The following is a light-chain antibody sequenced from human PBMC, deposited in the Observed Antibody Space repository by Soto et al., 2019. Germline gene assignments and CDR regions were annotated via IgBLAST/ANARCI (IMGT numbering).Light chain of an antibody. CDR1: QSISSL. J-gene: IGKJ4*01. V-gene: IGKV1-5*03. CDR3: QQYNSYPLT. CDR2: KAS. Sequence: IQLTQSPSSLSASVGDRVTITCRASQSISSLLAWYQQKPGKAPKLLIYKASSLESGVPPRFSGSGSGTEFTLTISSLQPDDFATYYCQQYNSYPLTFGGGTKVDIK.